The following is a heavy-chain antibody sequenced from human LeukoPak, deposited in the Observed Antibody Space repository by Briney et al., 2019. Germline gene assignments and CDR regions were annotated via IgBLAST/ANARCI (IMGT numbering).Heavy chain of an antibody. D-gene: IGHD3-22*01. CDR1: GGSISSFY. Sequence: SETLSLTCTVSGGSISSFYWNWIRQPPGKGLEWIGYIYYSGSTNYNPSLKSRVTISVDTSKNQFSLKLSSVTAADTAVYYCARVDPYYDSSGYYYYFDYWGQGTLVTVSS. CDR2: IYYSGST. J-gene: IGHJ4*02. CDR3: ARVDPYYDSSGYYYYFDY. V-gene: IGHV4-59*12.